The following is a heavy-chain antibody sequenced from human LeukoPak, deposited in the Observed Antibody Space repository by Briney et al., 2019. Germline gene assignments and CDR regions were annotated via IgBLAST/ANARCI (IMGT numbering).Heavy chain of an antibody. Sequence: SETLSLTCTVSGGSISSYYWSWIRQPPGKGLEWIGYIYYSGSTNYNPSLKSRVTISVDTSKNQFSLKLSSVTAADTAVYYCARSHEGDYVWGSYRYALYFDYWGQGTLVTVSS. CDR1: GGSISSYY. CDR3: ARSHEGDYVWGSYRYALYFDY. D-gene: IGHD3-16*02. CDR2: IYYSGST. V-gene: IGHV4-59*08. J-gene: IGHJ4*02.